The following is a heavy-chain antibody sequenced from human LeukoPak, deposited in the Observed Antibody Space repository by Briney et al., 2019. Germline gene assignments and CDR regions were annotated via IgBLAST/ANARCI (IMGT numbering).Heavy chain of an antibody. CDR1: GLTFSSYW. J-gene: IGHJ6*03. V-gene: IGHV3-74*01. Sequence: GGSLRLSCAASGLTFSSYWMHWVRQAPGKGLVWVSRIDPDGSTVYADSVRGRFTISRDNAKNTLYLQMNSLTAEDTAVYYCAKMRGQYYHSYYMDAWGKGTTVTVSS. CDR2: IDPDGST. CDR3: AKMRGQYYHSYYMDA.